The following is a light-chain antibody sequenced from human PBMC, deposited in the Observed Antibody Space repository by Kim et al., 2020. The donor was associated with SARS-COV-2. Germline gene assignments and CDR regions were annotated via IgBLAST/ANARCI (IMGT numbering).Light chain of an antibody. J-gene: IGLJ2*01. CDR3: QACDTTVV. V-gene: IGLV3-1*01. Sequence: SYELTQPPSVSVSPGQTASITCSGDQLGDKYVCWYQQKPGQSPVLVIYQDKNRPSGIPERFSGSNSGNTATLNISGTQAMDEADYYCQACDTTVVFGGGTQLTVL. CDR1: QLGDKY. CDR2: QDK.